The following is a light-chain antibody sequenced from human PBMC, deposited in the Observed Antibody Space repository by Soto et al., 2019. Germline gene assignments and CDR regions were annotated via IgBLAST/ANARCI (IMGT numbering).Light chain of an antibody. V-gene: IGLV1-40*01. CDR1: SSNIGAPFD. CDR3: QSYDSSLRGSV. J-gene: IGLJ2*01. CDR2: DNR. Sequence: QSALTQPPSVSGAPGQSITISCTGSSSNIGAPFDVHWYQQLPGTAPKLLIYDNRRRPSGVPDRFSGSKSGTSASLAITGLQAEDEADYYCQSYDSSLRGSVFGGGTKVTVL.